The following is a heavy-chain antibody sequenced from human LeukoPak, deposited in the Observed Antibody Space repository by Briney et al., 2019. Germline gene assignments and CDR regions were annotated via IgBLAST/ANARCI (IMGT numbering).Heavy chain of an antibody. Sequence: ASVKVSCKASGYTFTSYYMHWVRQAPGQGLEWMGIINPSGGSTSYAQKFQGRVTMTRDTSTSTVYMELSSLRSEDTAVYYCARGVFGWFGDLAGNYFDYWGQGTLVTVSS. D-gene: IGHD3-10*01. J-gene: IGHJ4*02. CDR1: GYTFTSYY. V-gene: IGHV1-46*01. CDR2: INPSGGST. CDR3: ARGVFGWFGDLAGNYFDY.